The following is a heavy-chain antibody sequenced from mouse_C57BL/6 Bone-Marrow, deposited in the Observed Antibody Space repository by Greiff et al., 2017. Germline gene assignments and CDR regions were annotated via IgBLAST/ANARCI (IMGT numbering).Heavy chain of an antibody. Sequence: QVQLQQPGAELVRPGTSVKLSCKASGYTFTSYWMHWVKQRPGQGLEWIGVIDPSDSSTNYNQKFKGKATLTVDTSSSTAYMQLSSLSSEDSAVYYGARRDGYYWFAYWGQGTLVTVSA. CDR3: ARRDGYYWFAY. J-gene: IGHJ3*01. CDR2: IDPSDSST. V-gene: IGHV1-59*01. CDR1: GYTFTSYW. D-gene: IGHD2-3*01.